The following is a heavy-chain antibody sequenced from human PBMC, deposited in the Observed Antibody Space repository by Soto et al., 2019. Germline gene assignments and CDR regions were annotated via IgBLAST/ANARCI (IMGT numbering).Heavy chain of an antibody. CDR1: GFTFSSYA. J-gene: IGHJ6*03. CDR3: AYSSTSQLWRYYYYYYMDV. D-gene: IGHD2-2*01. Sequence: GGSLRLSCAASGFTFSSYAMSWVRQAPGKGLEWVSAISGSGGSAYYADSVKGRFTISRDNSKNTLYLQMNSLRAEDTAVYYCAYSSTSQLWRYYYYYYMDVWGKGTTVTVSS. V-gene: IGHV3-23*01. CDR2: ISGSGGSA.